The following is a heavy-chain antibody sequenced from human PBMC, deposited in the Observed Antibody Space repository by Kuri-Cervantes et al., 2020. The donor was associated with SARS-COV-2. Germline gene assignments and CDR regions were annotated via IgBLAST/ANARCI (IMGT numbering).Heavy chain of an antibody. V-gene: IGHV3-33*08. CDR2: IWYDGENE. Sequence: GGSLRLSCVASGFTFSNYVIHWVRQAPGKGLEWVAVIWYDGENEYYAGSVKGRFTISRDNSKNTVSLQMNSLKIEDTGTYFCTKHLGIWSTFYRPGYYYFMDVWGKGTTVTVSS. CDR3: TKHLGIWSTFYRPGYYYFMDV. CDR1: GFTFSNYV. J-gene: IGHJ6*03. D-gene: IGHD3-3*01.